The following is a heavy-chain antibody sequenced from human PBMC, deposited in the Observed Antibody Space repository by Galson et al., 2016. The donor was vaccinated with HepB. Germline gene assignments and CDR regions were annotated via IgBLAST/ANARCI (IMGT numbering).Heavy chain of an antibody. CDR2: INNDGVEK. D-gene: IGHD3-22*01. V-gene: IGHV3-7*01. CDR1: GFSFSRYW. Sequence: SLRLSCAASGFSFSRYWMSWVRQAPGKGLEWVANINNDGVEKNYAGSVKGRFTISRDNAKNSLYLQMDSLRVEDTGFYYCARGEKGYSEGASWGQGTLVTVSS. CDR3: ARGEKGYSEGAS. J-gene: IGHJ5*02.